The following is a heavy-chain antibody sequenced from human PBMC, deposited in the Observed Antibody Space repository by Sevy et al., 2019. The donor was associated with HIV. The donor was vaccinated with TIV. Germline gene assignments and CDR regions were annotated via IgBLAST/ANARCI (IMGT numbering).Heavy chain of an antibody. V-gene: IGHV4-39*01. J-gene: IGHJ4*02. D-gene: IGHD6-19*01. CDR1: GGSISSSTYY. Sequence: TLSLTCTVSGGSISSSTYYWGWIRQPPGKGLEWIASIYYSGSTYYNVSLESRVTISVDMSKNQFSLRLSSVTAADTAVYYCARHGGIAVATLDYWGQGTLVTVSS. CDR2: IYYSGST. CDR3: ARHGGIAVATLDY.